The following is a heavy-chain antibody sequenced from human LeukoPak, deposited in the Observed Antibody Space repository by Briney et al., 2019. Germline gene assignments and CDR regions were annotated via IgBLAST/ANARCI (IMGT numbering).Heavy chain of an antibody. J-gene: IGHJ4*02. CDR3: ARGPTRHGYTYVWFDF. Sequence: SVKLSCKASGGTFSSYAISWVRQSPGQGLEWMGRIIPILGIANYAQNFQRRVKVTADKSTSTAYVELSSLRSEDTAVYYCARGPTRHGYTYVWFDFWGQGTLVPVSS. CDR2: IIPILGIA. D-gene: IGHD5-24*01. V-gene: IGHV1-69*04. CDR1: GGTFSSYA.